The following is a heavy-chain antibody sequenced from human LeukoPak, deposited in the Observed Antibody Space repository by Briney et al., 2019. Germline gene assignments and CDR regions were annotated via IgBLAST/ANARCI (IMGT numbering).Heavy chain of an antibody. Sequence: GGSLRLSCAASGFTFSTAWMFWVRQAPGKGLEWVATINQDGSEKHYLASLNGLFTISRNNAENSLYLKMNSLRAEETAVYSCVRGRGWYLDLWGRGTQVTVSS. V-gene: IGHV3-7*04. CDR3: VRGRGWYLDL. J-gene: IGHJ2*01. CDR2: INQDGSEK. CDR1: GFTFSTAW.